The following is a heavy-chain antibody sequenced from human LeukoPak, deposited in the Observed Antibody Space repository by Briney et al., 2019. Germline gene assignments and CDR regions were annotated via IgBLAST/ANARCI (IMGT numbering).Heavy chain of an antibody. Sequence: SETLSLTCSVSGGSISNYYWTWIRQPAGKGLEWIGRIYTNGSTNYNPSLKSRVTISVDTSKNQFSLKLSSVTAADTAVYYCASLVVTATYFDYWGQGTLVTVSS. D-gene: IGHD2-21*02. CDR1: GGSISNYY. CDR3: ASLVVTATYFDY. CDR2: IYTNGST. V-gene: IGHV4-4*07. J-gene: IGHJ4*02.